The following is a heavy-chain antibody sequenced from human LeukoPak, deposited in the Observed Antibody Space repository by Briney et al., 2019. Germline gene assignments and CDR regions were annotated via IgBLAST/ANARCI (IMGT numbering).Heavy chain of an antibody. CDR2: ISDSGGST. CDR3: ARHRSSWLIDY. Sequence: GGSLRLSCAASGFTVSTNYMSWVRQAPWERLQWVSGISDSGGSTYYADSVRGRFTISRDNSKNTLYLQMNSLRAEDTAVYYCARHRSSWLIDYWGQGTLVTVSS. CDR1: GFTVSTNY. V-gene: IGHV3-53*01. D-gene: IGHD6-6*01. J-gene: IGHJ4*02.